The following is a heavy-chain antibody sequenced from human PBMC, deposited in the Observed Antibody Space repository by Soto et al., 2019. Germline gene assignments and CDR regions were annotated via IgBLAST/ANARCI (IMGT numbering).Heavy chain of an antibody. J-gene: IGHJ5*02. Sequence: PGGSLRLSCAAPGFTFSSYSMNWVRQAPGKGLEWVSSISSSSSYIYYADSVKGRFTISRDNAKNSLYLQMNSLRAEDTAVYYCARDPRGYCSTTRCYGGWFDPWGQGTLVTVSS. V-gene: IGHV3-21*01. CDR3: ARDPRGYCSTTRCYGGWFDP. D-gene: IGHD2-2*01. CDR1: GFTFSSYS. CDR2: ISSSSSYI.